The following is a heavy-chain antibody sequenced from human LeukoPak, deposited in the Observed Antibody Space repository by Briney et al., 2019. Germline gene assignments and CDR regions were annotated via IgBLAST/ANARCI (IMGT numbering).Heavy chain of an antibody. Sequence: SETLSLTCTVSGGSISNSSYYWGWVRQPPGKGPEWIGTIYYSGTTYYNPSLKSRVTVSVDTSKNQFSLRLSSVTAADTAVYFCARYVVTRGYSFDYWGQGTLVTVSS. J-gene: IGHJ4*02. CDR2: IYYSGTT. V-gene: IGHV4-39*01. CDR1: GGSISNSSYY. D-gene: IGHD4-23*01. CDR3: ARYVVTRGYSFDY.